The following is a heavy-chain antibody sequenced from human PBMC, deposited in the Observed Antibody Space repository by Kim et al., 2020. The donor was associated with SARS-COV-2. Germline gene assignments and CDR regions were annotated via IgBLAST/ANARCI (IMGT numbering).Heavy chain of an antibody. D-gene: IGHD6-19*01. Sequence: GTPEYAASVKGRFTISRDDSKSSGDLQMNSLKTEDTALYYCTRGDGWTDYWGQGTLVTVSS. CDR2: GTP. J-gene: IGHJ4*02. V-gene: IGHV3-49*02. CDR3: TRGDGWTDY.